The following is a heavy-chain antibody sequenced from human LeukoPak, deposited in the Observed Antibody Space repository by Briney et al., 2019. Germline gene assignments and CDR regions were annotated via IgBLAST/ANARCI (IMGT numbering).Heavy chain of an antibody. D-gene: IGHD4-17*01. CDR3: ATLTTVTTNY. CDR1: GYTFTGYY. V-gene: IGHV1-2*02. CDR2: INPNSGGT. Sequence: ASVKVSCTASGYTFTGYYMHWVRQAPGQGLEWMGWINPNSGGTNYAQKFQGRVTMTRDTSISTAHMELSRLRSDDTAVYYCATLTTVTTNYWGQGTLVTVSS. J-gene: IGHJ4*02.